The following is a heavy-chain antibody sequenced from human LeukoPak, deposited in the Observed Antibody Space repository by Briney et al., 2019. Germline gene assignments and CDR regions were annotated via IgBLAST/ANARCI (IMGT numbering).Heavy chain of an antibody. CDR3: ARGKGYCSGGSCYDY. CDR2: IYYSGST. Sequence: SETLSLTCTVSGGSISSYYWSWIRQPPGKGLEWVGYIYYSGSTNYNPSLKSRVTIPVDTSKNQFSLKLSSVTAADTAVYYCARGKGYCSGGSCYDYWGQGTLVTVSS. V-gene: IGHV4-59*01. CDR1: GGSISSYY. D-gene: IGHD2-15*01. J-gene: IGHJ4*02.